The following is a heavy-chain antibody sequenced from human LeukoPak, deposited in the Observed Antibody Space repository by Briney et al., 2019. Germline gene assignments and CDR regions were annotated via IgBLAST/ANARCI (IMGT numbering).Heavy chain of an antibody. J-gene: IGHJ5*02. CDR2: IYSSGNT. Sequence: SETLSLTCAVSGASISSSNYYWGWVRQSPGKGLEWIGNIYSSGNTYYNASLKSRVTMYIDTSKNQFSLKLSSVTAADTAVYYCARHTGRAGGYYGSGTPFGAWGQGTLVTVSS. CDR1: GASISSSNYY. V-gene: IGHV4-39*01. CDR3: ARHTGRAGGYYGSGTPFGA. D-gene: IGHD3-10*01.